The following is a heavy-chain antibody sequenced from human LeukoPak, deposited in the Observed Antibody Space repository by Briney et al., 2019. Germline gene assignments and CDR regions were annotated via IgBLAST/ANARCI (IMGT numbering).Heavy chain of an antibody. D-gene: IGHD3-9*01. CDR2: INPSGSST. V-gene: IGHV1-46*01. CDR3: ARERGNYDILTDYYEGNGFDP. Sequence: ASVKVSCKASGYTFTSHYMHWVRQAPGQGLEWMGLINPSGSSTLYAQKFQGRVTMTRDMSTTTDYMELSSLRSEDTAVYYCARERGNYDILTDYYEGNGFDPWGQGTLVTVSS. CDR1: GYTFTSHY. J-gene: IGHJ5*02.